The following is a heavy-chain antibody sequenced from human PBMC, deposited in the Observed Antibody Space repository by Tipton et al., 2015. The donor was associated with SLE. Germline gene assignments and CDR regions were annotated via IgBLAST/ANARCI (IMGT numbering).Heavy chain of an antibody. CDR3: ATVDDAFDI. D-gene: IGHD3/OR15-3a*01. Sequence: TLSLTCAVYGGSFSGYYWSWIRQPPGKGLEWIGEINHSGSTSYNPSLKSRVTISVDTSKNQFSLKLSSVAAADTAVYYCATVDDAFDIWGQGTMVTVSS. CDR1: GGSFSGYY. CDR2: INHSGST. V-gene: IGHV4-34*01. J-gene: IGHJ3*02.